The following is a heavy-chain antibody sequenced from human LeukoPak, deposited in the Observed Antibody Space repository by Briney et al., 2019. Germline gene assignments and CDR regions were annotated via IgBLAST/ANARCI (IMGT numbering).Heavy chain of an antibody. D-gene: IGHD3-22*01. V-gene: IGHV3-23*01. CDR2: ISGGGETT. Sequence: GGSLRLSCAASGFTFSSYAMSWVRQAPGEGLEWVSGISGGGETTYYADSVKGRFTISRDNSKNTLYLQMNSLRAEDTAVYYCAKDLGYDSSGYSISFDYWGQGTLVTVSS. J-gene: IGHJ4*02. CDR3: AKDLGYDSSGYSISFDY. CDR1: GFTFSSYA.